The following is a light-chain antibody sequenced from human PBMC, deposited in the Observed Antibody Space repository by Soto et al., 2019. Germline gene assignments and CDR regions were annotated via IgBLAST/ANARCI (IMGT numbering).Light chain of an antibody. V-gene: IGKV1-27*01. CDR2: GAS. J-gene: IGKJ4*01. CDR1: QGISNY. CDR3: QKYNSAPPL. Sequence: DIQMTQSPSSLSASVGDRVTITCRASQGISNYLAWYQQKPGKVPKLLIYGASTLQSGVPSRFSGSGSGTAFTLTISGLQPEDVATYYCQKYNSAPPLFGGGTRVEIK.